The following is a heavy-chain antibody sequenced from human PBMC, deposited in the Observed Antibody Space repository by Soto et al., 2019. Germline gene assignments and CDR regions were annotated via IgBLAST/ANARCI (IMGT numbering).Heavy chain of an antibody. CDR2: ISGTGGST. V-gene: IGHV3-23*01. CDR3: AKSESTYRNSYYYYGMDV. J-gene: IGHJ6*02. D-gene: IGHD4-4*01. CDR1: GFTFSSYA. Sequence: EVQLLESGGGSEQPGGSLRLSCAASGFTFSSYAMTWVRQAPGKGLEWVSAISGTGGSTYNADSVKGRFTLSRDNSKNMLYLQMHSLRTEDTAIYYCAKSESTYRNSYYYYGMDVWGQGTTVTVSS.